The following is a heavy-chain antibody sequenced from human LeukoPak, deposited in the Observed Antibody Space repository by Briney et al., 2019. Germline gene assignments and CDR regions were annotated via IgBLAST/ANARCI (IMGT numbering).Heavy chain of an antibody. Sequence: SETLSLTCSVSGGSISSYYWSWIRQPAGKGLEWIGRIYTSGSTNYNPSLKSRVTMSVDTSKNQFSLKLSSVTAADTAVYYCARDPYSSSWETLLDYWGQGTLVTVSS. CDR2: IYTSGST. CDR3: ARDPYSSSWETLLDY. J-gene: IGHJ4*02. CDR1: GGSISSYY. V-gene: IGHV4-4*07. D-gene: IGHD6-13*01.